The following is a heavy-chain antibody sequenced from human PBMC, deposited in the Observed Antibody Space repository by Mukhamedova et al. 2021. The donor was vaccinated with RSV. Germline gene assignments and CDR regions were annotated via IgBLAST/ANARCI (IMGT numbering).Heavy chain of an antibody. D-gene: IGHD2-2*01. CDR2: ISYDGSNK. CDR3: AREGDIVVVPAAIFDY. CDR1: FSSYA. V-gene: IGHV3-30*01. J-gene: IGHJ4*01. Sequence: FSSYAMHWVRQAPGKGLEWVAVISYDGSNKYYADSVKGRFTISRDNSKNTLYLQMNSLRAEDTAVYYCAREGDIVVVPAAIFDY.